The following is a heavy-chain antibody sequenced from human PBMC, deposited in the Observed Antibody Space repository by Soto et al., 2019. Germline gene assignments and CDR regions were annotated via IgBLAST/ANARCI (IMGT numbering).Heavy chain of an antibody. CDR1: GYTFTSYY. CDR2: INPSGGST. J-gene: IGHJ4*02. CDR3: SRGFPPRDQLGNLPRAF. Sequence: ASVKVSCKASGYTFTSYYIQWVRQAPGQGLEWMGIINPSGGSTNYAQKFQGRVTMTRDTSTSTVYMELSSLRSEDTAIYYCSRGFPPRDQLGNLPRAFWGQAILVSVSS. V-gene: IGHV1-46*03. D-gene: IGHD1-1*01.